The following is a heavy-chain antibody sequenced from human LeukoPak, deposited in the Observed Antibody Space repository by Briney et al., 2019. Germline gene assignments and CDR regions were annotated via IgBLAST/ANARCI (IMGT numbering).Heavy chain of an antibody. Sequence: SETLSLTCAVYGGSFSGYYWSWIRQPPGKGLEWIGEINHSGGTNYNPSLKSRVTISVDTSKNQFSLKLSSVTAADTAVYYCARARYCSSTSCYKGVGYYYYGMDVWGQGTTVTVSS. D-gene: IGHD2-2*02. CDR1: GGSFSGYY. V-gene: IGHV4-34*01. CDR2: INHSGGT. J-gene: IGHJ6*02. CDR3: ARARYCSSTSCYKGVGYYYYGMDV.